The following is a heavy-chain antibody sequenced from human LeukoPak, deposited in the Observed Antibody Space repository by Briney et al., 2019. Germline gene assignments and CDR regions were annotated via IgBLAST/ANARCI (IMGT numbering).Heavy chain of an antibody. Sequence: GASVKVSRKAPGYTFTSYDINWVRQATGQGLEWMGWMNPSSGNTGYAQKFQGRVTMTRNTSISTAYMELSSLRSEDTAVYYCARDIAAANWFDPWGQGTLVTVSS. V-gene: IGHV1-8*01. CDR3: ARDIAAANWFDP. D-gene: IGHD6-13*01. J-gene: IGHJ5*02. CDR2: MNPSSGNT. CDR1: GYTFTSYD.